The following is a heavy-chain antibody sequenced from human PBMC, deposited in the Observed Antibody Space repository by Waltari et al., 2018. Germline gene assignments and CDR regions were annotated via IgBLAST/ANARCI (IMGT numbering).Heavy chain of an antibody. CDR2: MNPNSGNT. D-gene: IGHD3-10*01. V-gene: IGHV1-8*01. CDR3: ARARTYYYGSGSYQVGGWFDP. Sequence: QVQLVQSGAEVKKPGASVKVSCKASGYTFTSYDINWVRQATGQGLEWMGWMNPNSGNTGYAQKFQGSVTMTRNTSISTAYMELSSLRSEDTAVYYCARARTYYYGSGSYQVGGWFDPWGQGTLVTVSS. CDR1: GYTFTSYD. J-gene: IGHJ5*02.